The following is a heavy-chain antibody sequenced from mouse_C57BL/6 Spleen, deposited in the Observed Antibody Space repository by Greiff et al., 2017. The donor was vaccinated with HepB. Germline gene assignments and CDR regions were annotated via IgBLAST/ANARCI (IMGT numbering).Heavy chain of an antibody. D-gene: IGHD2-14*01. Sequence: VQLQQSGAELMKPGASVQLSCKATGYTFTGYWLEWVKQRPGHGLEWIGEILPGSGSTNYHEKFKGKATFTADTSSNTAYMQLSSLTTEDAAIYYCASGGYDDAMDYWGQGTSVTVSS. V-gene: IGHV1-9*01. J-gene: IGHJ4*01. CDR1: GYTFTGYW. CDR3: ASGGYDDAMDY. CDR2: ILPGSGST.